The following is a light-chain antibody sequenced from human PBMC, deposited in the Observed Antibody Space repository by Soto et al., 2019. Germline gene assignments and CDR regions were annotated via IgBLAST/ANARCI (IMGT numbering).Light chain of an antibody. CDR1: QSVSSY. V-gene: IGKV1-39*01. J-gene: IGKJ2*01. CDR3: QQSYSTPRT. Sequence: DIQMTQSPSSLSASVGDRVIITCRASQSVSSYLNWYQQKPGKAPNLLIYAASSLQSGVPSRFSGSGSGTDFTLTISSLQPEDFATYYCQQSYSTPRTFGQGTKLEIK. CDR2: AAS.